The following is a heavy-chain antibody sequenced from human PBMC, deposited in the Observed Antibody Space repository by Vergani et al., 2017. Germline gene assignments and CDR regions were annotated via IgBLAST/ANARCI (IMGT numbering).Heavy chain of an antibody. Sequence: QVQLVQSGAEVKKPGSSVKVSCKASGGTFSSYAISWVRQAPGQRLEWMGWINAGNGNTKYSQKFQGRVTITRDTSASTAYMELSSLRSEDTAVYNCARSGHRVRGVSYYYYGMDVWGQGTTVTVAS. V-gene: IGHV1-3*01. J-gene: IGHJ6*02. D-gene: IGHD3-10*01. CDR3: ARSGHRVRGVSYYYYGMDV. CDR2: INAGNGNT. CDR1: GGTFSSYA.